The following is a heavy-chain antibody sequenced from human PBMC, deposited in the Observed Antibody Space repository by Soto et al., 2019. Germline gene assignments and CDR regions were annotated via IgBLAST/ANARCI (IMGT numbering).Heavy chain of an antibody. D-gene: IGHD4-17*01. J-gene: IGHJ4*02. CDR1: GGSISSGGYS. CDR2: IYHRGSTYSGST. V-gene: IGHV4-30-2*01. CDR3: AREVASVTIYYFDY. Sequence: PSETLSLTCAVSGGSISSGGYSWSWIRQPPGKGLEWIGYIYHRGSTYSGSTYYNPSLKSRVTISVDTSKNQFSLKVNSVTAADTAVYYCAREVASVTIYYFDYWGQGTLVTVSS.